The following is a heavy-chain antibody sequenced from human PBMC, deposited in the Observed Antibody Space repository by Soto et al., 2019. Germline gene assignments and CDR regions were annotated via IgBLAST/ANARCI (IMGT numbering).Heavy chain of an antibody. CDR1: GFSFSKYG. V-gene: IGHV3-30*18. CDR2: MSDDGSKK. Sequence: QVQLVESGGGVVQPGRSLRLSCAASGFSFSKYGMHWVRQAPGKGLEWVAEMSDDGSKKYYGDSVKGRFTISRDNSKNTLYLLMDSLRPEDTAMYYCAKELRETGGYYFDCWGQGTVVNVSS. CDR3: AKELRETGGYYFDC. D-gene: IGHD3-16*01. J-gene: IGHJ4*02.